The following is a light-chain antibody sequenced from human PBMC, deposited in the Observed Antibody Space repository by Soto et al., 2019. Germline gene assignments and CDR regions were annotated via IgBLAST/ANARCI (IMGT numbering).Light chain of an antibody. J-gene: IGKJ5*01. CDR1: QSISNH. CDR2: AAS. Sequence: DIQMTQSPSSLSASVEDRVIITCRASQSISNHLNWYQQKPGKAPKLLILAASSLQSGVPSRFSGSRSGPDFTLTISSLQPEDFATYYCQQAASFPITFGQGTRLEI. CDR3: QQAASFPIT. V-gene: IGKV1-39*01.